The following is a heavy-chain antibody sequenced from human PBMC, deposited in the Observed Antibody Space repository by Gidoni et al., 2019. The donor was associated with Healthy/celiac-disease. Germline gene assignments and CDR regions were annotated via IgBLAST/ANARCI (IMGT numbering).Heavy chain of an antibody. V-gene: IGHV1-18*01. CDR2: ISAYNGNT. CDR1: GYTFTSYG. D-gene: IGHD2-2*01. J-gene: IGHJ4*02. CDR3: ARDLAGLIVVVPAAIGSFDY. Sequence: QVQLVQSGAEVKKPGASVKVSCKASGYTFTSYGISWVRQAPGQGLEWMGWISAYNGNTNYAQKLQGRVTMTTDTSTSTAYMELRSLRSDDTAVYYCARDLAGLIVVVPAAIGSFDYWGQGTLVTVSS.